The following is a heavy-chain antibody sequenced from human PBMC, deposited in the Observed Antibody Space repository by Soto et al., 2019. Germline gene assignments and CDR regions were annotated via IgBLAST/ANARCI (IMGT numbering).Heavy chain of an antibody. V-gene: IGHV4-31*03. D-gene: IGHD2-2*01. CDR3: ARGVVVPAAMGPDFDY. J-gene: IGHJ4*02. Sequence: QVQLQESGPGLVKPSQTLSLTCTVSGGSISSGGYYWSWIRQHPGKGLEWIGYIYYSGSTYYNPSLKSRVTIPVDSSKNRFSLKLSSVTAADTAVYYCARGVVVPAAMGPDFDYWGQGTLVTVSS. CDR1: GGSISSGGYY. CDR2: IYYSGST.